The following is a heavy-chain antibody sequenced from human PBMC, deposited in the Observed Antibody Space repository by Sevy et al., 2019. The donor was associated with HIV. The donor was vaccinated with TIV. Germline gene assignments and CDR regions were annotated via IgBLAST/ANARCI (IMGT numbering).Heavy chain of an antibody. J-gene: IGHJ4*02. Sequence: GGSLRLSCTVSGFTVSSNFISWVRQAPGKGLEWVSVIWPTGATYYADPVKGRLTISRDNSKNTVYLDMNSLRAEDTAVYYCARGKHVSDYYGSFDYWGQGTLVTVSS. CDR3: ARGKHVSDYYGSFDY. V-gene: IGHV3-53*01. CDR2: IWPTGAT. D-gene: IGHD3-3*01. CDR1: GFTVSSNF.